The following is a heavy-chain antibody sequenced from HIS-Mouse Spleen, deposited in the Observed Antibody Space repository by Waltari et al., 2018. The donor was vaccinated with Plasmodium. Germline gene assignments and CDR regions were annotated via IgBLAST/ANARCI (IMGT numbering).Heavy chain of an antibody. CDR2: IYYSGIT. J-gene: IGHJ4*02. Sequence: QLQLQESGPGLVKPSETLSLTCTVSGGSISSSSYYWGWIRQPPGKGLAWIGSIYYSGITYYNPSLKSLVTISVDTAKNQFALKLSSVTAADTAVYYCARRGGSYYYFDYWGQGTLVTVSS. D-gene: IGHD1-26*01. CDR3: ARRGGSYYYFDY. CDR1: GGSISSSSYY. V-gene: IGHV4-39*01.